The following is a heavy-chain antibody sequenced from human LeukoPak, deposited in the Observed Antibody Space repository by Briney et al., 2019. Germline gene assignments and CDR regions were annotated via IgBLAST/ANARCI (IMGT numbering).Heavy chain of an antibody. CDR3: ARGAYYYED. J-gene: IGHJ4*02. CDR2: ISSSSSTI. Sequence: GGSLRLSCAASGFTYSSHSMNWVRQAPGKGLEWVSYISSSSSTIYYADSVKGRFTISRDNAKNSLYLQMNSLRAEDTAVYYCARGAYYYEDWGQGTLVTVSS. D-gene: IGHD3-22*01. CDR1: GFTYSSHS. V-gene: IGHV3-48*01.